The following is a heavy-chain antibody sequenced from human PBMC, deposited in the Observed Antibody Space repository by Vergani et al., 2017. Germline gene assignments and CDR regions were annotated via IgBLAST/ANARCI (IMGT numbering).Heavy chain of an antibody. CDR1: GGSFSGYY. J-gene: IGHJ4*02. CDR2: INHRGST. CDR3: ARGPMPLSRYFDY. D-gene: IGHD2-2*01. Sequence: QVQLQQWGAELLKPSETLSLTCAVYGGSFSGYYWSWIRQPPGKGLEWIGEINHRGSTNYNPSLKSRVTISVDTSKNQFSLKLSSVTAADTAVYYWARGPMPLSRYFDYWGQGTLVTVSS. V-gene: IGHV4-34*01.